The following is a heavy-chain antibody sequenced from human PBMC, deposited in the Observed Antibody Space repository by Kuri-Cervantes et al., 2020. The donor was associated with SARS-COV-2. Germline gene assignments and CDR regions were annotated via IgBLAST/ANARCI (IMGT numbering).Heavy chain of an antibody. D-gene: IGHD3-22*01. V-gene: IGHV4-34*01. Sequence: GSLRLSCAVYGGSFSGYYWSGIRQPPGKGLEWIGEINHSGSTNYNPSLKSRVTISVDTSKNQFSLKLSSVTAADTAVYYCARSYDSSGSDAFDIWGQGTMVTVSS. CDR2: INHSGST. J-gene: IGHJ3*02. CDR1: GGSFSGYY. CDR3: ARSYDSSGSDAFDI.